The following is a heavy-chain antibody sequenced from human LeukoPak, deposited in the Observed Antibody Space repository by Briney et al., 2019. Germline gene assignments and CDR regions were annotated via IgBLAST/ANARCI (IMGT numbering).Heavy chain of an antibody. CDR1: GFSFSTYW. CDR3: ARDGGTAGEFDY. J-gene: IGHJ4*02. Sequence: GGSLRLSCAASGFSFSTYWMTWVRQAPGKGLEWVANIKQDGTEKYYVDSVKGRFTISRDNAKNSLYLQMNSLRGEDTAVYYCARDGGTAGEFDYWGQGTLVTVSS. CDR2: IKQDGTEK. V-gene: IGHV3-7*01. D-gene: IGHD2-15*01.